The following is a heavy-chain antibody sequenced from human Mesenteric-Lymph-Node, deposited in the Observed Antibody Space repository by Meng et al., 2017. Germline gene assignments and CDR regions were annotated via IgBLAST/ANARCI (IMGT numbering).Heavy chain of an antibody. J-gene: IGHJ4*02. CDR1: GGSFSGYY. CDR2: INHSGST. D-gene: IGHD3-10*01. CDR3: ARTFYGSGSYLSPFDY. Sequence: GSLRLSCAVYGGSFSGYYWSWIRQPPGKGLEWIGEINHSGSTNYNPSLKSRVTISVDTSKNQFSLKLSSVTAADTAVYYCARTFYGSGSYLSPFDYWGQGTLVTVSS. V-gene: IGHV4-34*01.